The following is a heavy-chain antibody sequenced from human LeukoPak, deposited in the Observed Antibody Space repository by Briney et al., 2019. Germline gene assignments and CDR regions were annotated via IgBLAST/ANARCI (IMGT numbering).Heavy chain of an antibody. CDR1: GASFSGYY. Sequence: SETLSLTCAVYGASFSGYYWSWIRQPPGKGLEWIGEINHSGSTNYNPSLKSRVTISVDTSKNQFSLKLSSVTAADTAVYYCARRGGSSSSSYFDYWGQGTLVTVSP. CDR3: ARRGGSSSSSYFDY. J-gene: IGHJ4*02. D-gene: IGHD6-6*01. CDR2: INHSGST. V-gene: IGHV4-34*01.